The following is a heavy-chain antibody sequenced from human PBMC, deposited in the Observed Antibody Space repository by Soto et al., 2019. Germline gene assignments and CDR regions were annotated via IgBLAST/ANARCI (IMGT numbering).Heavy chain of an antibody. D-gene: IGHD6-13*01. V-gene: IGHV1-69*02. Sequence: QVQLVQSGAEVKKPGSSVKVSCKASGGTFSSYTISWVRQAPGQGLEWMGRIIPILGIANYAQKFQGRVTITXXKXTXXAYMELSSLRSEDTAVYYCARTLGEAAAADNWFDPWGQGTLVTVSS. CDR3: ARTLGEAAAADNWFDP. J-gene: IGHJ5*02. CDR1: GGTFSSYT. CDR2: IIPILGIA.